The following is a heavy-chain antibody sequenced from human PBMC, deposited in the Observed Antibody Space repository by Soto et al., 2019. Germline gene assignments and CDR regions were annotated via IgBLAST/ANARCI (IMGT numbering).Heavy chain of an antibody. CDR1: GGSFSGYY. CDR3: ARESHDLLTGPPWVWYFDL. J-gene: IGHJ2*01. D-gene: IGHD3-9*01. V-gene: IGHV4-34*01. Sequence: QVQLQQWGAGPLRPLETLSLTCGVSGGSFSGYYWAWIRQSPGKGLEWIGEINDRGSINYNPSLKSRVSISVDTETNHYSLTLRSVTAADTAVYYCARESHDLLTGPPWVWYFDLWGRGTLVTVSS. CDR2: INDRGSI.